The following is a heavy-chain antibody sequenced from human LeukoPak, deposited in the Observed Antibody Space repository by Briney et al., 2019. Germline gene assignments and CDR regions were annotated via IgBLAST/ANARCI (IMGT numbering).Heavy chain of an antibody. Sequence: GGSLRLSCAASGFTFSSYAMSWVSHAPGKGLEGISYISHNGETKYYADSVKGRLSISRDNAKSSLSLQMNSLRVEDTAVYYCARDRHGYFDCWGQGTLVTVSS. D-gene: IGHD6-13*01. V-gene: IGHV3-48*04. J-gene: IGHJ4*02. CDR3: ARDRHGYFDC. CDR2: ISHNGETK. CDR1: GFTFSSYA.